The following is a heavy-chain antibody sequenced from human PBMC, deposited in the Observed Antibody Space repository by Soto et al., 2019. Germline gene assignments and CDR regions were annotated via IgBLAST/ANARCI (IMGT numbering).Heavy chain of an antibody. CDR3: GRARFDSWSHIYYGLDV. J-gene: IGHJ6*01. V-gene: IGHV4-34*01. D-gene: IGHD3-3*01. CDR2: INHSGTT. CDR1: GGSFSCYS. Sequence: SETLSLTCAVYGGSFSCYSWTWLRQPPGKGLEWIGEINHSGTTDYNPALKSRVTMSADTSKNQFSLRMTSVTAADTAVYYCGRARFDSWSHIYYGLDVWGQGTTVTVS.